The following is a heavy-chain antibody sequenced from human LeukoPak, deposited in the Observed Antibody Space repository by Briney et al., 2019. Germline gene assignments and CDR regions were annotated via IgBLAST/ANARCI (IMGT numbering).Heavy chain of an antibody. CDR1: GFTFSSYA. CDR2: ISYDGSNK. V-gene: IGHV3-30-3*01. Sequence: PGRSLRLSCAASGFTFSSYAMHWVRQAPGKGLEWVAVISYDGSNKYYADSVKGRFTISRDNSKNTLYLQMNSLRAEDTAVYYCAKVRGYSYGPTRAFDIWGQGTMVTVSS. J-gene: IGHJ3*02. CDR3: AKVRGYSYGPTRAFDI. D-gene: IGHD5-18*01.